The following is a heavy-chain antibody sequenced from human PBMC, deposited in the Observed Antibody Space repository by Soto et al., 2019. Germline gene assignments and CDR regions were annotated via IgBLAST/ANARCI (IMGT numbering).Heavy chain of an antibody. D-gene: IGHD2-21*02. CDR3: ASEYCGGDCYSAARYGMDV. J-gene: IGHJ6*02. CDR2: INAGNGNT. V-gene: IGHV1-3*01. CDR1: GYTFTSYA. Sequence: ASVKVSCKASGYTFTSYAMHWVRQAPGQRLEWMGWINAGNGNTKYSQKFQGRVTITRDTSASTAYMELSSLRSEDTAVYCCASEYCGGDCYSAARYGMDVWGQGTTVTVSS.